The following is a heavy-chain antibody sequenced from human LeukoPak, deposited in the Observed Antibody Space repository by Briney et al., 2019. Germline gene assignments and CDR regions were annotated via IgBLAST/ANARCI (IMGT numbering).Heavy chain of an antibody. D-gene: IGHD2-15*01. CDR1: GYSISSGYY. CDR2: IYHSGST. J-gene: IGHJ4*02. CDR3: ARDSQSVVAADY. V-gene: IGHV4-38-2*02. Sequence: SETLSLTCAVSGYSISSGYYWGWIRQPPGKGLEWIGSIYHSGSTYYNPSLKSRVAISVDTSKNQFSLKVSSVTAADTAVYYCARDSQSVVAADYWGQGTLVTVSS.